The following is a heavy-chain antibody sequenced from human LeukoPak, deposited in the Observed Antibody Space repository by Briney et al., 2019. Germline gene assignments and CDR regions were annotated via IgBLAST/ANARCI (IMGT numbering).Heavy chain of an antibody. J-gene: IGHJ4*02. D-gene: IGHD1/OR15-1a*01. CDR1: GGTFSSYA. CDR3: ARDRNSMVY. CDR2: IIPILGIA. V-gene: IGHV1-69*04. Sequence: SVTVSCKASGGTFSSYAISWVRQAPGQGLEWMGRIIPILGIANYAQKFQGRVTITADESTSTAYMELSSLRSEDTAVYYCARDRNSMVYWGQGTLVTVSS.